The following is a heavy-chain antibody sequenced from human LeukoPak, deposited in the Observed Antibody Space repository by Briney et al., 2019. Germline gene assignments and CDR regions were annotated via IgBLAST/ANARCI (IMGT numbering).Heavy chain of an antibody. D-gene: IGHD3-22*01. CDR3: ARKTYYYDSSGYYRRLSWFDP. J-gene: IGHJ5*02. V-gene: IGHV4-4*07. CDR1: GGSISSYY. CDR2: IYTSGST. Sequence: SETLSLTCTVSGGSISSYYWSWIRQPAGKGLEWIGRIYTSGSTNYNPSLKSRVTMSVDTSKNQFSLKLSSVTAADTAVYYCARKTYYYDSSGYYRRLSWFDPWGQGTLATVSS.